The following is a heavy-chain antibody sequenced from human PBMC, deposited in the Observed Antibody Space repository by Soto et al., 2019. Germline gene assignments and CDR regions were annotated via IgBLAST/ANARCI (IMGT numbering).Heavy chain of an antibody. V-gene: IGHV4-59*08. CDR1: CGSISSYY. CDR2: IYYSGST. Sequence: SETLSLTCTVSCGSISSYYWSWIRQPPGKGLEWIGYIYYSGSTNYNPSLKSRVTISVDTSKNQFSLKLSSVTAADTAVYYCARRYSSAFDIWGQGTMVTVSS. CDR3: ARRYSSAFDI. J-gene: IGHJ3*02. D-gene: IGHD6-13*01.